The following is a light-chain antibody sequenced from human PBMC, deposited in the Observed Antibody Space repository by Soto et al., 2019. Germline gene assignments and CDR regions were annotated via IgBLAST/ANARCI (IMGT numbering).Light chain of an antibody. Sequence: QSALTQPASVSGSPGQSITISCTGTSSNVGGYNYVSRYQQPPGKAPKLMICDGSNRPSGVSNRFSGSKSGNTASLTISGLQAEDEADYYCSSYTSSSSVVFGGGTKLTVL. CDR2: DGS. CDR1: SSNVGGYNY. V-gene: IGLV2-14*01. CDR3: SSYTSSSSVV. J-gene: IGLJ2*01.